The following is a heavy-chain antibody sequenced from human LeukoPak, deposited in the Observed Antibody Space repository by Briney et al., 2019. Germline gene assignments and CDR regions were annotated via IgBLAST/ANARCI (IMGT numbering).Heavy chain of an antibody. V-gene: IGHV4-39*01. Sequence: SETLSLTCTVSGGSISSSSYYWGWIRQPPGKGLEWIGSIYYSGNTYYNPSLKSRVTISVDTSKNQFSLKLSSVTAADTAVYYCARHVGYGDYLPGNYYMDVWGKGTTVTISS. D-gene: IGHD4-17*01. J-gene: IGHJ6*03. CDR3: ARHVGYGDYLPGNYYMDV. CDR1: GGSISSSSYY. CDR2: IYYSGNT.